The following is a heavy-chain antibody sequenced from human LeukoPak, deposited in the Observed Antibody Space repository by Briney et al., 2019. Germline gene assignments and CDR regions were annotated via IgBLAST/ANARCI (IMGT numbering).Heavy chain of an antibody. CDR3: ARAANSGSYYAEYFQH. V-gene: IGHV4-59*01. Sequence: SETLSLTCTVSGGSISSYYWSWIRQPPGKGLEWIGYIYYSGCTNYNPSLKSRVTISVDTSKNQFSLKLSSVTAADTAVYYCARAANSGSYYAEYFQHWGQGTLVTVSS. D-gene: IGHD1-26*01. J-gene: IGHJ1*01. CDR1: GGSISSYY. CDR2: IYYSGCT.